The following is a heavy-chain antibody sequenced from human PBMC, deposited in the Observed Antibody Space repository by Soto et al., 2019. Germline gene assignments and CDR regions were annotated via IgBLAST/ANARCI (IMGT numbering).Heavy chain of an antibody. CDR1: GGSISSGGYS. Sequence: SETLSLTCAVSGGSISSGGYSWSWIRQPPGKGLEWIGYIYHSGSTYYNPSLKSRVTISVDRSKNQFSLKLTSVTAADTAVYYCARENITGLSHYWGQGTLVTV. V-gene: IGHV4-30-2*01. CDR2: IYHSGST. CDR3: ARENITGLSHY. D-gene: IGHD2-8*02. J-gene: IGHJ4*02.